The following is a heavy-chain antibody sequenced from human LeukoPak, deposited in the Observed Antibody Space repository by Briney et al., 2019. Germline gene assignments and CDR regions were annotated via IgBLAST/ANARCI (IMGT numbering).Heavy chain of an antibody. CDR1: GGSFSGYY. Sequence: SETLSLTCAVYGGSFSGYYWSWIRQPPGKGLEWIGEINHSGSTNYNPPVTGRVSISVDRSKNKFSLKLSSVTAGDTAVYDCASAWGLWIAYYIWGQVTMVTV. J-gene: IGHJ3*02. CDR3: ASAWGLWIAYYI. D-gene: IGHD3-16*01. CDR2: INHSGST. V-gene: IGHV4-34*01.